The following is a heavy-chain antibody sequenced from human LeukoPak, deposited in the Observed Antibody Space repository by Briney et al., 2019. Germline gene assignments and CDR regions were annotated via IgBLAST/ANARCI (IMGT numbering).Heavy chain of an antibody. V-gene: IGHV3-30*04. J-gene: IGHJ4*02. CDR2: ISYDGSNK. CDR3: ASAGYSSGWSFDY. D-gene: IGHD6-19*01. CDR1: RFTFSNYA. Sequence: GGSLRLSCAASRFTFSNYAMHWVRQAPGKGLEWVAVISYDGSNKYYADSVKGRFTISRDNSKNTLYLQMNSLRAEDTAVYYCASAGYSSGWSFDYWGQGTLVTVSS.